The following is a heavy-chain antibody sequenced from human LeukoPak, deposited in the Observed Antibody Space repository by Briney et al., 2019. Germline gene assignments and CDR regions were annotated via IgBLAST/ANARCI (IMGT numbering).Heavy chain of an antibody. Sequence: SETLSLTCTVSGGSISSYYWSWIRQPAGKGLEWIGRIYTSGSTNYNPSLKSRVTMSVDTSKNQFSLKLSSVTAADTAVYYCARDGGDSSGFYNWFDPWGQGTLVTVPS. CDR3: ARDGGDSSGFYNWFDP. V-gene: IGHV4-4*07. D-gene: IGHD3-22*01. CDR2: IYTSGST. J-gene: IGHJ5*02. CDR1: GGSISSYY.